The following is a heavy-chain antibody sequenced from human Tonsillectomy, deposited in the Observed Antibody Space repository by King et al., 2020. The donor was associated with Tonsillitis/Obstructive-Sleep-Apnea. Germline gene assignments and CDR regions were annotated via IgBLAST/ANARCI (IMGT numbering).Heavy chain of an antibody. Sequence: LVESGGGVVQPGRSLRLSCAASGFTFSSYGMHWVRQAPGKGLEWVVVIWYDGSNKYYADSVKGRFTISRDNSKNTRYLQMNSLRAEDTAVYYCAREQASIVGATLIDYWGQGTLVTVSS. CDR3: AREQASIVGATLIDY. CDR2: IWYDGSNK. J-gene: IGHJ4*02. D-gene: IGHD1-26*01. V-gene: IGHV3-33*01. CDR1: GFTFSSYG.